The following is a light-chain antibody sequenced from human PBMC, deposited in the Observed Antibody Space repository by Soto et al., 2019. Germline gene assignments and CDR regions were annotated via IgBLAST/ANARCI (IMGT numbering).Light chain of an antibody. CDR3: QQYGISQNT. V-gene: IGKV3-20*01. J-gene: IGKJ2*01. CDR1: QSVSSGY. Sequence: ETVMTQSLGTLSLSPGERATLSCRASQSVSSGYLAWYQQKPGQAPRLLIFGASNRATGIPDRFTGSGSGTDFTLTISRLEPEDFAVYYCQQYGISQNTFGQGTKLEIK. CDR2: GAS.